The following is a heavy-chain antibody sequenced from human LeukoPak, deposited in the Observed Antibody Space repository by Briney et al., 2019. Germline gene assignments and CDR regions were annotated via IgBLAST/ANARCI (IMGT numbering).Heavy chain of an antibody. D-gene: IGHD2-15*01. CDR1: GDSITSGGYY. Sequence: SETLSLTCTVSGDSITSGGYYWTWIRQRPGKGLEWIGYIYKTGSTYYNPSLKSRVTMSVDTSRNQFSLKLNSVTAADTAVYYCAKYGVVLPPGSHIPHWFDPWGQGSLVTVSS. CDR3: AKYGVVLPPGSHIPHWFDP. V-gene: IGHV4-31*03. J-gene: IGHJ5*02. CDR2: IYKTGST.